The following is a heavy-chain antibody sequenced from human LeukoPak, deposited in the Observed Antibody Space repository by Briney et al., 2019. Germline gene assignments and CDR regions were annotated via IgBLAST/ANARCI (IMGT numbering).Heavy chain of an antibody. Sequence: SETLSLTCTVSGGSISSYYWSWIRQPPGKGLEWIGYIYYSGSTNYNPSLKSRVTISVDTSKNQFSLKLSSVTAADTAVYYCATGTGLRYYYYMDVWGKGTTVTVSS. J-gene: IGHJ6*03. V-gene: IGHV4-59*01. D-gene: IGHD5-12*01. CDR3: ATGTGLRYYYYMDV. CDR1: GGSISSYY. CDR2: IYYSGST.